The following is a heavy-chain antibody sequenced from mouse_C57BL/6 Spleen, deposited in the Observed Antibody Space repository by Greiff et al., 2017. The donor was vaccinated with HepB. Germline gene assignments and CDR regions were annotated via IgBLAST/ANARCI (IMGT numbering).Heavy chain of an antibody. D-gene: IGHD2-4*01. CDR2: IDPSDSET. V-gene: IGHV1-52*01. CDR1: GYTFTSYW. J-gene: IGHJ3*01. CDR3: ARYDYDVSFAY. Sequence: QVQLQQPGAELVRPGSSVKLSCKASGYTFTSYWMHWVNQRPIQGLEWIGNIDPSDSETHYNQKFKDKATLTVDKSSSTAYIQLSSLTSEDSAVYYCARYDYDVSFAYWGQGTLVTVSA.